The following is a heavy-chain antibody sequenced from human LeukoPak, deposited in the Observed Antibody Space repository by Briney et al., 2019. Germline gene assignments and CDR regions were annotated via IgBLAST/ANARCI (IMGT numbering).Heavy chain of an antibody. Sequence: SETLSLTCAVYGGSFSGYYWSWIRQPPGKGLEWIGEINHSGSTNYNPPLKSRVTISVDTSKNQFSLKLSPVTAADTAVYYCARGSARRGHNWFDPWGQGTLVTVSS. CDR3: ARGSARRGHNWFDP. CDR2: INHSGST. J-gene: IGHJ5*02. CDR1: GGSFSGYY. V-gene: IGHV4-34*01. D-gene: IGHD6-6*01.